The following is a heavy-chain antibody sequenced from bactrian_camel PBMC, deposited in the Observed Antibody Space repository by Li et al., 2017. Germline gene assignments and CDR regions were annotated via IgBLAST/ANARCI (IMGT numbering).Heavy chain of an antibody. Sequence: DVQLVESGGGLVQPGGSLRLSCAASGFTFSSYTMSWVRQAPGKGLEWVSNIYRDGSNTYYADSVKGRFTISRDNAKNTVYLQMNSPESEDTAVYYCVRTGKVAWEFNDWGQGTQVTVS. D-gene: IGHD1*01. CDR1: GFTFSSYT. J-gene: IGHJ4*01. V-gene: IGHV3S11*01. CDR2: IYRDGSNT. CDR3: VRTGKVAWEFND.